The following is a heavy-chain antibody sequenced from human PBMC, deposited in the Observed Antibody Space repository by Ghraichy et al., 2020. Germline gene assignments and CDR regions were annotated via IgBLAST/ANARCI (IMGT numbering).Heavy chain of an antibody. CDR3: ARKGASCGGDCYLDFDR. J-gene: IGHJ2*01. Sequence: GESLNISCVASGFTFSAYSMNWVRQAPGKGLEWVSYIDTSKRSTIYYAGSVRGRFTISRDNGRNSLYLQMNSLRDDDTAVYYCARKGASCGGDCYLDFDRWGRGTLVTVSS. CDR1: GFTFSAYS. D-gene: IGHD2-21*02. V-gene: IGHV3-48*02. CDR2: IDTSKRSTI.